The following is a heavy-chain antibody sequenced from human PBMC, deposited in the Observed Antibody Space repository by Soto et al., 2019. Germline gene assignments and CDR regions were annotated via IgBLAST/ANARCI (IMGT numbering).Heavy chain of an antibody. CDR2: INHSGST. CDR3: ARGSAARKNYYYYGMDV. CDR1: GGSFSGYY. V-gene: IGHV4-34*01. J-gene: IGHJ6*02. Sequence: SETLSLTCAVYGGSFSGYYWSWIRQPPGRGLEWIGEINHSGSTNHNPSLKSRVTISVDTSKNQLSLKLSSVTAADTAVYYCARGSAARKNYYYYGMDVWGQGTTVNVSS. D-gene: IGHD6-6*01.